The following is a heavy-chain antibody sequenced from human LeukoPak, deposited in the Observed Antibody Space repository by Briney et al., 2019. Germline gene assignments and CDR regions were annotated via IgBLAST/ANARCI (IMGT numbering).Heavy chain of an antibody. J-gene: IGHJ6*02. Sequence: PSETLSLTCTVSGGSISSGDYYWSWIRQPPGKGLEWIGYIYYSGSTYYNPSLRSRVTISVDTSKNQFSLKLSSVTAADTAVYYCARSDEEYYYGMDVWGQGTTVTVSS. CDR2: IYYSGST. V-gene: IGHV4-30-4*01. CDR3: ARSDEEYYYGMDV. CDR1: GGSISSGDYY.